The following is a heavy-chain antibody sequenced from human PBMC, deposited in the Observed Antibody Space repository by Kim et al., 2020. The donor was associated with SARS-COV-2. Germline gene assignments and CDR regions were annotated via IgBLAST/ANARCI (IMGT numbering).Heavy chain of an antibody. CDR1: GGSISSSSYY. V-gene: IGHV4-39*01. J-gene: IGHJ4*02. D-gene: IGHD6-13*01. Sequence: SETLSLTCTVSGGSISSSSYYWGWIRQPPGKGLEWIGSIYYSGSTYYNPSLKSRVTISVDTSKNQFSLKLSSVTAADTAVYYCAGRLAATSPVGYWGQGTLVTVSS. CDR3: AGRLAATSPVGY. CDR2: IYYSGST.